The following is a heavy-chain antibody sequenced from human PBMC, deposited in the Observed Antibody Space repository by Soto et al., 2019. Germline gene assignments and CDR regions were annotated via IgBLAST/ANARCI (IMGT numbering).Heavy chain of an antibody. J-gene: IGHJ4*02. CDR2: IYYSGST. CDR1: GGSIVSIGCC. V-gene: IGHV4-39*01. D-gene: IGHD3-3*01. Sequence: SLPICLPRSVAGGSIVSIGCCCSWIRQPPGKGLEWIGSIYYSGSTYYNPSLKSRVTISVDTSKNQFSLKLSSVTAADTAVYYCATLLLRFLDPYYFDYWGQGTLVTVSS. CDR3: ATLLLRFLDPYYFDY.